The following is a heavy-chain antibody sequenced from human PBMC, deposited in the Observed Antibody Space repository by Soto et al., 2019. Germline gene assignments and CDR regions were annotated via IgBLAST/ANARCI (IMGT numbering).Heavy chain of an antibody. CDR2: IYNSGNT. V-gene: IGHV4-61*01. J-gene: IGHJ3*01. CDR1: GGSVSSGSYF. CDR3: ARRWGDAFDF. Sequence: SETLSLTCNVSGGSVSSGSYFWSWIRQPPGKGLEWIGYIYNSGNTKYNPPLKSRVTISVDTSKNQFSLKLSSVTAADTAVYYCARRWGDAFDFWGQGTMVTVSS. D-gene: IGHD1-26*01.